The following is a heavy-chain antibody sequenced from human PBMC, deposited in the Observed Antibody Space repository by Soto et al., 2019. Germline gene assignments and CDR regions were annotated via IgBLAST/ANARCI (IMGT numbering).Heavy chain of an antibody. CDR3: ATDGVTYYYDSSGPDAFDI. V-gene: IGHV1-18*01. CDR1: GYTFTSYG. D-gene: IGHD3-22*01. Sequence: GASVKVSCKASGYTFTSYGISWVRQAPGQGLEWMGWISAYNGNTNYAQKLQGRVTMTTDTSTSTAYMELRSLRSDDTAVYYCATDGVTYYYDSSGPDAFDIWGQGTMVTVSS. CDR2: ISAYNGNT. J-gene: IGHJ3*02.